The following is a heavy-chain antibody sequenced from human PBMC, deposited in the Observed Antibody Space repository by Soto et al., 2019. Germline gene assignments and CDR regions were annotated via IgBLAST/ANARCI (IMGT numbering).Heavy chain of an antibody. Sequence: SVKVSCKASGGTFSSYAISWVLQAPGQGLEWMGGIIPIFGTANYAQKFQGRVTITADESTSTAYMELSSLRSEDTAVYYCARDPPYYGSGSYGFGYWGQGTLVTVSS. J-gene: IGHJ4*02. V-gene: IGHV1-69*13. CDR1: GGTFSSYA. CDR3: ARDPPYYGSGSYGFGY. CDR2: IIPIFGTA. D-gene: IGHD3-10*01.